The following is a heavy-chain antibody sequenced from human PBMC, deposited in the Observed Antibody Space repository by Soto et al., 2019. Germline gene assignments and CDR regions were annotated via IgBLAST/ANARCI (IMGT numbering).Heavy chain of an antibody. CDR3: TTALGWERYSSSSFDP. D-gene: IGHD6-13*01. CDR1: GVTFSNEG. Sequence: GGSLRVSCVDSGVTFSNEGMNWVRQAPGKGLEWVGRIKSKTDGGTTDYAAPVKGRFTISRDDSKNTLYLQMNSLKTEDTAVYYCTTALGWERYSSSSFDPWGQGTLVSVSS. J-gene: IGHJ5*02. CDR2: IKSKTDGGTT. V-gene: IGHV3-15*07.